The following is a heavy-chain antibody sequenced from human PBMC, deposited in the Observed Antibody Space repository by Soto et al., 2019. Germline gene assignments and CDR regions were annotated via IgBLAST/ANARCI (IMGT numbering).Heavy chain of an antibody. V-gene: IGHV3-30-3*01. CDR1: GFTFSSYA. CDR3: ARDRLEFDDILTGPYDYYYGMDV. CDR2: ISYDGSNK. J-gene: IGHJ6*02. D-gene: IGHD3-9*01. Sequence: QVQLVESGGGVVQPGRSLRLSCAASGFTFSSYAMHWVRQAPGKGLEWVAVISYDGSNKYYADSVKGRFTISRDNSKNTLYLQMNSLRAEDTAVYYCARDRLEFDDILTGPYDYYYGMDVWGQGTTVTVSS.